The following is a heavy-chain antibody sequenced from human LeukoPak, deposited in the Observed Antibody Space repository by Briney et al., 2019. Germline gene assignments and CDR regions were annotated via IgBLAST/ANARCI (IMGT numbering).Heavy chain of an antibody. CDR3: ARDSCSSSSCYSDYYFGMDV. V-gene: IGHV4-59*01. CDR2: IYYSGPT. Sequence: SETLSLTCTVSGGSISSYYWSWIRQPPGKGLEWIGHIYYSGPTNYNPSLKSRVTISVDTSKKQFSLKLSSVTAADTAVYYCARDSCSSSSCYSDYYFGMDVWGQGTTVTVSS. D-gene: IGHD2-2*01. CDR1: GGSISSYY. J-gene: IGHJ6*02.